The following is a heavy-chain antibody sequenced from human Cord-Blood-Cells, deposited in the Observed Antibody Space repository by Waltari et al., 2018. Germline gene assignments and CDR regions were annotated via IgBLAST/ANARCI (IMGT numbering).Heavy chain of an antibody. CDR3: ASSAPDYDFWSGQCAVDI. D-gene: IGHD3-3*01. V-gene: IGHV3-7*01. CDR1: GVTVSCYW. J-gene: IGHJ3*02. CDR2: IKQDGSEK. Sequence: EVQVVESRGGLVQPGGSLRLYWAGSGVTVSCYWMSWVREAPGEGREWVANIKQDGSEKFYVDSVKVRITSSRYNAKNSLYVEMTSRRAEDAAVYYCASSAPDYDFWSGQCAVDIWGQGTMVTVSS.